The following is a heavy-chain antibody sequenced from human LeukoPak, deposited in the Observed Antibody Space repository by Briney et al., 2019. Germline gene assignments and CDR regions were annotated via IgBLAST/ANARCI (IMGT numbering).Heavy chain of an antibody. V-gene: IGHV3-48*04. CDR3: ARDHVFDL. Sequence: PGGSLRLSCATSGSSFSSFWMSWVRQAPGKGLEWVSYISSSGSNTYYADSVKGRFTISRGNDKNSLYLQMNSLRAEDTAVYYCARDHVFDLWGRGTLVTVSS. J-gene: IGHJ2*01. CDR1: GSSFSSFW. CDR2: ISSSGSNT.